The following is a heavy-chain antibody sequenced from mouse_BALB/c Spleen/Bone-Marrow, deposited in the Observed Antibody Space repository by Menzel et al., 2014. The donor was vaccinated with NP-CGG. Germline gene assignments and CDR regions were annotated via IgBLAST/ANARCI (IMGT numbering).Heavy chain of an antibody. J-gene: IGHJ2*01. Sequence: ESGPGLVKPSQSLSLPCSVTGYSITSGYYWNWIRQFPGNKLEWMGYISYDGSNNYNPSLKNRISITRDTSKNQFFLKLNSVTTEDTATYYCARDRYFDYWGQGTTLTVSS. CDR2: ISYDGSN. CDR3: ARDRYFDY. V-gene: IGHV3-6*02. CDR1: GYSITSGYY.